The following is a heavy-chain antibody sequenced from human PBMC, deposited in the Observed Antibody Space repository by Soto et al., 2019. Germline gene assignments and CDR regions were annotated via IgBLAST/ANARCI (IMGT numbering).Heavy chain of an antibody. CDR1: GFTFSSFA. CDR3: AGPGYSSQDY. D-gene: IGHD5-18*01. CDR2: ISGSGDVT. Sequence: GGSLRLSCAASGFTFSSFALSWVLQAPGNGLEWVSAISGSGDVTDYADSVKGRFTISRDNSKNTLYLQMNSLRAEDKDVYYCAGPGYSSQDYWGQGALVTVYS. V-gene: IGHV3-23*01. J-gene: IGHJ4*02.